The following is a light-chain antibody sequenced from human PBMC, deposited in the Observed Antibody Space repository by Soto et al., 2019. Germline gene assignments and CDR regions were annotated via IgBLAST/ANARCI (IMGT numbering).Light chain of an antibody. Sequence: DIQMTQSPSSLSASVGDRVTITCQASQDISNYLNWYQQKPGKAPKLLIYDASNLETGVPSRFSGSGSGTDFTFTISSLQPEDIATYYCQQCDNLRFTFGPGTKVDIK. CDR3: QQCDNLRFT. V-gene: IGKV1-33*01. CDR2: DAS. J-gene: IGKJ3*01. CDR1: QDISNY.